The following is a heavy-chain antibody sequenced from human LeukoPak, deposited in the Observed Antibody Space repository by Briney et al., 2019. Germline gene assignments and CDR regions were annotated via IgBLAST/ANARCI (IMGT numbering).Heavy chain of an antibody. J-gene: IGHJ4*02. Sequence: PSGTLSLTRTVSGGSISRSSYHWGWLRQPPGKGLEWIGSIYYSGSPYYTPSLRRRFTISIDTSKNPFSLRLTAVTAADTAVYYCARESSSTPNYGGQGTLVTVSS. V-gene: IGHV4-39*07. CDR1: GGSISRSSYH. D-gene: IGHD6-13*01. CDR2: IYYSGSP. CDR3: ARESSSTPNY.